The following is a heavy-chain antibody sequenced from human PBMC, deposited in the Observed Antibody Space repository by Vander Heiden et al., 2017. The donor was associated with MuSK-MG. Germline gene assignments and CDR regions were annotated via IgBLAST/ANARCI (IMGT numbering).Heavy chain of an antibody. CDR2: IIPIFGTA. J-gene: IGHJ3*02. Sequence: QVQLVQSGAAVKKPGSSVKVSCKASGGTFRSYALSWVRQAPGHGREWMVGIIPIFGTANDAQKCQGRGTITADESTSTAYMELSSLRSEDTAVYYCARYDPNIVATITGPGAFDIWGQGTMVTVSS. D-gene: IGHD5-12*01. CDR3: ARYDPNIVATITGPGAFDI. V-gene: IGHV1-69*01. CDR1: GGTFRSYA.